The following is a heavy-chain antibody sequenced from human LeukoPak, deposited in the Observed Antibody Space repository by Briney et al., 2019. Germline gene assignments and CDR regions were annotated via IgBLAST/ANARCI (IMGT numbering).Heavy chain of an antibody. V-gene: IGHV4-39*07. Sequence: SETLSLTCTVSGGSISSSSDYWGWIRQAPGKGLEWIGSISNSGSTNYNPSLKSRVTISVDTSKNQFSLKLSSVTAADTAVYYCARSYRTWIQLWLGAFDIWGQGTMVTVSS. D-gene: IGHD5-18*01. CDR3: ARSYRTWIQLWLGAFDI. CDR1: GGSISSSSDY. J-gene: IGHJ3*02. CDR2: ISNSGST.